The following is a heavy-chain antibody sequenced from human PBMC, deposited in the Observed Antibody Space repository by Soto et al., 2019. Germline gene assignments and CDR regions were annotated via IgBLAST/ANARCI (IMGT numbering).Heavy chain of an antibody. V-gene: IGHV3-64D*06. CDR2: ISSNGGST. D-gene: IGHD2-15*01. Sequence: GGSLRLSCSASGFTFSSYAMHWVRQAPGKGLEYVSAISSNGGSTYYADSVKGRFTISRDNSKNTLYLQMSSLRAEDTAVYYCVKATYCSGGSCYSPDWFDPWGQGTLVTVSS. J-gene: IGHJ5*02. CDR3: VKATYCSGGSCYSPDWFDP. CDR1: GFTFSSYA.